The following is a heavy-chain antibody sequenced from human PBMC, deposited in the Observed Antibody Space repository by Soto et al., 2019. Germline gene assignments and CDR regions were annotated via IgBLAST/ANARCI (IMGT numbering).Heavy chain of an antibody. CDR3: ASYREQLVLYGMDV. J-gene: IGHJ6*02. CDR1: GYTFTSYV. D-gene: IGHD6-13*01. V-gene: IGHV1-18*01. Sequence: ASVKVSCKASGYTFTSYVISWVRQAPGQGLEWMGWISAYNGNTNYAQKFQGRVTMTTDTSTSTAYVELRSLRSDDTAVYYCASYREQLVLYGMDVWGQGTTVTVSS. CDR2: ISAYNGNT.